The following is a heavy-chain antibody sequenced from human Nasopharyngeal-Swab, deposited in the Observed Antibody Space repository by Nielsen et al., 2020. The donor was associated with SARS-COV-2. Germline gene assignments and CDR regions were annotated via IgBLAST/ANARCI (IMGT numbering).Heavy chain of an antibody. V-gene: IGHV3-9*01. CDR1: GFTFDDYA. J-gene: IGHJ3*01. CDR2: ISWDSGNI. D-gene: IGHD2-15*01. CDR3: VKDNLLRAFDL. Sequence: SLKISCAASGFTFDDYAIHWVRQAPGRDLEWVSGISWDSGNIGYADSVKGRFTISRDNAKNSLYLQMNSLRAEDTALYYCVKDNLLRAFDLWGQGTMVTVSS.